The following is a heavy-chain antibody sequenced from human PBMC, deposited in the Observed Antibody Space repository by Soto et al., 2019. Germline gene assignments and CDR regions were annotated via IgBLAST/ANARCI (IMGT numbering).Heavy chain of an antibody. J-gene: IGHJ6*02. Sequence: PGGSLTLSCAASGFTFSSYWMSWVRQAPGKGLEWVANIKQDGSEKYYVDSVKGRFTISRDNAKNSLYLQMNSLRAEDTAVYYCARDPNIVLVPAALRSYYYYYGMDVWGQGTTVTVSS. D-gene: IGHD2-2*01. CDR1: GFTFSSYW. CDR3: ARDPNIVLVPAALRSYYYYYGMDV. V-gene: IGHV3-7*01. CDR2: IKQDGSEK.